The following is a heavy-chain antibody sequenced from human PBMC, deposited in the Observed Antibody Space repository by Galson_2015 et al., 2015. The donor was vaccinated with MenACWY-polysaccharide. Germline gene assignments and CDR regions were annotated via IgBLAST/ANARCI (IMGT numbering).Heavy chain of an antibody. CDR3: ARERWVRGVFFDQ. D-gene: IGHD3-10*01. V-gene: IGHV3-23*01. CDR2: ISNRGIT. J-gene: IGHJ4*02. CDR1: GFTFSTYA. Sequence: SLRLSCAASGFTFSTYAMSWVRQAPGTGLEWVSTISNRGITYYAESVKGRFTISRDNSKNTLHLQMSSLGAEDTALYYCARERWVRGVFFDQWGQGTLVTVSS.